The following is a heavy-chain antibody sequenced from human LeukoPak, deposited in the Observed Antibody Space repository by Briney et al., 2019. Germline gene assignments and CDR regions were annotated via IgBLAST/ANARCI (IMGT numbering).Heavy chain of an antibody. D-gene: IGHD6-13*01. V-gene: IGHV4-38-2*02. CDR3: ARAYFSSWYMNWFDP. CDR1: GYSISSGYY. J-gene: IGHJ5*02. CDR2: IYHSGST. Sequence: QPSETLSLTCTVSGYSISSGYYWGWIRQPPGKGLEWIGSIYHSGSTYYNPSLKSRVTISLDTSKNQFSLKLSSVTAADTAVYYCARAYFSSWYMNWFDPWGQGTLVTVSS.